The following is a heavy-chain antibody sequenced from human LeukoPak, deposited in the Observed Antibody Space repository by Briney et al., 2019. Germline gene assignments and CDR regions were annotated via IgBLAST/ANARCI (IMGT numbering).Heavy chain of an antibody. CDR1: GFTFSSYA. J-gene: IGHJ4*02. V-gene: IGHV3-23*01. Sequence: GGSLRLSCAASGFTFSSYAMGWVRQAPGKGLEWVSAISGIGGDTYYADSVKGRFTISRDNSKNTLYLQMNSLRAEDTAIYFCAKYQRVYSGYDWGGPFAYWGQGTLVTVSS. CDR3: AKYQRVYSGYDWGGPFAY. D-gene: IGHD5-12*01. CDR2: ISGIGGDT.